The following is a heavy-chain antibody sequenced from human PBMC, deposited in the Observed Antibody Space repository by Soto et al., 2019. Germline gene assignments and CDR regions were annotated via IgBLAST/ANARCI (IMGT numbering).Heavy chain of an antibody. Sequence: ASVKVSCKASGYTFTSYGISWVRQAPGQGLEWMGWISAYNGNTNYAQKLQGRVTMTTDTSTSTAYMELRSLRSDDTAVYYCARDQRSNYYDTRRDFDYWGQGTLVTVSS. V-gene: IGHV1-18*01. CDR2: ISAYNGNT. J-gene: IGHJ4*02. D-gene: IGHD3-22*01. CDR3: ARDQRSNYYDTRRDFDY. CDR1: GYTFTSYG.